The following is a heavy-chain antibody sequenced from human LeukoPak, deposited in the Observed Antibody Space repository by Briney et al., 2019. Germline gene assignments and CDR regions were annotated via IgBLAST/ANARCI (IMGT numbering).Heavy chain of an antibody. D-gene: IGHD6-19*01. CDR1: GFTFSTYW. V-gene: IGHV3-74*01. J-gene: IGHJ6*02. Sequence: PGGSLRLSCAASGFTFSTYWIHWVRQAPGKGLVWVSRINTDGSTITYADSVKGRFTISRDNAKNTLYLQMNSLRAEDSALYYCARGGSGWFHGMDVWGQGTAVTVSS. CDR2: INTDGSTI. CDR3: ARGGSGWFHGMDV.